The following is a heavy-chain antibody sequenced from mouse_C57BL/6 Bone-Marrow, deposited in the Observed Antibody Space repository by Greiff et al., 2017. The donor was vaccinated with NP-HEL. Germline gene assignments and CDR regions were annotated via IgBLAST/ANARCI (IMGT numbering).Heavy chain of an antibody. Sequence: QVQLQQSGPGLVQPSQSLSITCTVSGFSLTSYGVHWVRQPPGKGLEWLGVIWSGGSTDYNAAFVSRLSIIKDNSKSQVFFKMNRLQADDTAIYDCAKTPVNPYWYFDVWGTGTTVTVSA. J-gene: IGHJ1*03. V-gene: IGHV2-4*01. CDR1: GFSLTSYG. CDR2: IWSGGST. CDR3: AKTPVNPYWYFDV. D-gene: IGHD1-1*01.